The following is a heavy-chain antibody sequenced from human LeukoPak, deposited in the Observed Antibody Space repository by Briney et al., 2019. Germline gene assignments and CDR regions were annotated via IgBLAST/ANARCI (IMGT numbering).Heavy chain of an antibody. V-gene: IGHV4-61*02. CDR3: ARAVTSSSSWYKWVNWFDP. J-gene: IGHJ5*02. CDR2: IYTSGST. Sequence: SETLSLTCTVSGGSISSGDYYWSWIRQPAGKGLEWIGRIYTSGSTNYNPSLKSRVTISVDTSKNQFSLKLSSVTAADTAVYYCARAVTSSSSWYKWVNWFDPWGQGTLVTVSS. CDR1: GGSISSGDYY. D-gene: IGHD6-13*01.